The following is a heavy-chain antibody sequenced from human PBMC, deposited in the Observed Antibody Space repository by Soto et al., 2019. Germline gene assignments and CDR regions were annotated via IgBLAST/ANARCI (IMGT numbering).Heavy chain of an antibody. CDR1: GYTFTSYD. CDR3: ARGITIFGVVPG. D-gene: IGHD3-3*01. V-gene: IGHV1-8*01. Sequence: QVQLVQSGAEVKKPGASVKVSCTASGYTFTSYDINWVRQATGQGLEWMGWMNPNSGNTGYAQKFQGRVTMTRNTSISTADMELSSLRSEDTAVYYCARGITIFGVVPGWGQGTLVTVSS. CDR2: MNPNSGNT. J-gene: IGHJ4*02.